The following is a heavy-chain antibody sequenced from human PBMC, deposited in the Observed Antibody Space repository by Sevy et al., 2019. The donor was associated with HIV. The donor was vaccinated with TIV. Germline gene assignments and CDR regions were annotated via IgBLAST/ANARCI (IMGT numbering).Heavy chain of an antibody. D-gene: IGHD3-16*01. Sequence: GGSLRLSCTAYGFTFSNYAVHWVRQAPGKGLEWVAIISHDEIHKDFADSVRGRFSISRDTSKNTIYLLMNSLRPEDTAVYYCARDLPHLLPWELSRGSDFWCQGTLVTVSS. CDR3: ARDLPHLLPWELSRGSDF. V-gene: IGHV3-30*04. J-gene: IGHJ4*02. CDR1: GFTFSNYA. CDR2: ISHDEIHK.